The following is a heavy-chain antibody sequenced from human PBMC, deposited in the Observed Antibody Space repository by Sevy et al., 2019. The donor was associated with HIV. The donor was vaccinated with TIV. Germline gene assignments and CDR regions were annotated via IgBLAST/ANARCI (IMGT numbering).Heavy chain of an antibody. CDR2: ISGSGGST. Sequence: GGSLRLSCAASGFTFSSYAMSWVRQAPGKGLEWVSAISGSGGSTYYADSVKGRFTISRDNPKNTLYLQMNSLRAEDTAVYYCAKDQDLRFLEWFPSLANAFDIWGQGTMVTVSS. V-gene: IGHV3-23*01. D-gene: IGHD3-3*01. J-gene: IGHJ3*02. CDR1: GFTFSSYA. CDR3: AKDQDLRFLEWFPSLANAFDI.